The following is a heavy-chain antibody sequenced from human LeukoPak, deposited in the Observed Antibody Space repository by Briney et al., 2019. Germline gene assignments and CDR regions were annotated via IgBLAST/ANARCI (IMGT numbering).Heavy chain of an antibody. D-gene: IGHD3-16*02. CDR2: IIPIFGTA. J-gene: IGHJ4*02. V-gene: IGHV1-69*13. CDR1: GYTFTGYY. CDR3: ARSPITFGGVIAVFDY. Sequence: SVKVSCKASGYTFTGYYMHWVRQAPGQGLEWMGGIIPIFGTANYAQKFQGRVTITADESTSTAYMELSSLRSEDTAVYYCARSPITFGGVIAVFDYWGQGTLVTVSS.